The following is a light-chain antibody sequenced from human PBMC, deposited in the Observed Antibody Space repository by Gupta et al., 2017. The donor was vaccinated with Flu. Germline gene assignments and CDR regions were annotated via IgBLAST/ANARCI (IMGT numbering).Light chain of an antibody. CDR3: QQYDNWPPWT. J-gene: IGKJ1*01. Sequence: EIVMTQSPATLSFSPGERATLSCRASQSVSSSLAWYQQKPGQAPRLLIYGASTRDTGIPARFSGSGYGTEFTLTINSRQSEDFAVYYCQQYDNWPPWTFGQGTKVEIK. CDR1: QSVSSS. CDR2: GAS. V-gene: IGKV3-15*01.